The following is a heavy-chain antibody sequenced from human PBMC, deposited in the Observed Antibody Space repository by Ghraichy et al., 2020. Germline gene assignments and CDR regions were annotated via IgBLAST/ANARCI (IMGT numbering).Heavy chain of an antibody. J-gene: IGHJ5*02. CDR1: GFNFANYA. D-gene: IGHD2-15*01. Sequence: GGSLRLSCTASGFNFANYAMDWVRQDPGKGLEWVSTISGGGDTTHYADSVKGRFTISRDDSKNTLYLQMNSLRAEDTAIYYWAKAFCKVISCYQGGRSDWFDPWGQGTLVTVSS. CDR3: AKAFCKVISCYQGGRSDWFDP. V-gene: IGHV3-23*01. CDR2: ISGGGDTT.